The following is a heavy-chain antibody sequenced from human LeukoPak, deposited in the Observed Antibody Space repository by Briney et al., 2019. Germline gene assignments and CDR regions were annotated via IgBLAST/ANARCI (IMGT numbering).Heavy chain of an antibody. J-gene: IGHJ5*02. CDR2: INHSGST. CDR3: ASLRDSSSWYWFDP. D-gene: IGHD6-13*01. V-gene: IGHV4-34*01. Sequence: PSETLSLTCAVYGGSFSGYYWSWIRQPPGKGLEWTGEINHSGSTNYNPSLKSRVTISVDTSKNQFSLKLSSVTAADTAVYYCASLRDSSSWYWFDPWGQGTLVTVSS. CDR1: GGSFSGYY.